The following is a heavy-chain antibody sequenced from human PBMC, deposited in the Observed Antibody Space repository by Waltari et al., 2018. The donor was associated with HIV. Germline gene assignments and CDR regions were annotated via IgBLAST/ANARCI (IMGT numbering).Heavy chain of an antibody. J-gene: IGHJ4*02. Sequence: QVQVVQSGDEVKKPGGSVKVSCQTSGNSFSTYYIHWVRQAPGQGLEWMGWTNCYNGDTKYTQRFQGRVTMTRDTSLSTAYMDLNSLTSDDTAVYYCAAAGYYYFNYWGQGTLVTVSS. D-gene: IGHD2-2*03. CDR3: AAAGYYYFNY. V-gene: IGHV1-2*02. CDR1: GNSFSTYY. CDR2: TNCYNGDT.